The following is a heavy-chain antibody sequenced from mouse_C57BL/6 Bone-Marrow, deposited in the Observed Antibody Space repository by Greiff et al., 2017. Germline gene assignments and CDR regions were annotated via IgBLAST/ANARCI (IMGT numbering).Heavy chain of an antibody. D-gene: IGHD1-1*01. CDR1: GFSLTSYG. V-gene: IGHV2-2*01. J-gene: IGHJ3*01. CDR3: ASTYYYGSSPAGFAY. Sequence: QVQLQQSGPGLVQPSQSLSITCTVSGFSLTSYGVHWVRQSPGKGLEWLGVIWSGGSTDYNAAFISRLSISKDNSKRQVFFKMNSLQADDTAIYYCASTYYYGSSPAGFAYWGQGTLVTVSA. CDR2: IWSGGST.